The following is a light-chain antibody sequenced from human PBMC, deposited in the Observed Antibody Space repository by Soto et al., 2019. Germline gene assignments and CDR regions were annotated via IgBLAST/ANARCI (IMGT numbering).Light chain of an antibody. CDR2: AAS. Sequence: DLQMTQSPSTLSASVGDRVTITCRASQSINSWLAWYQQKPGKAPKVLIYAASNLESGVPSRFSGSGSRTEFTLAISSLQPDDFATYYCLQYNASPWTFGQGTKVEVK. CDR3: LQYNASPWT. V-gene: IGKV1-5*01. CDR1: QSINSW. J-gene: IGKJ1*01.